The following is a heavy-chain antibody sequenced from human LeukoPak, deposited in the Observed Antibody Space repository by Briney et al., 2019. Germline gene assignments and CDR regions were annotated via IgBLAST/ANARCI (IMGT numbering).Heavy chain of an antibody. CDR1: GHTFTGYY. V-gene: IGHV1-2*02. CDR3: SRGSSTSITYYMDV. J-gene: IGHJ6*03. Sequence: ASVKVSCKASGHTFTGYYIHWVRQAPGQGLEWMGWINPNSGGTNYAQKFQGRVTMTRDTSISTAYMELSRLRSDDTAVYYCSRGSSTSITYYMDVWGKGTTVTVSS. CDR2: INPNSGGT. D-gene: IGHD2-2*01.